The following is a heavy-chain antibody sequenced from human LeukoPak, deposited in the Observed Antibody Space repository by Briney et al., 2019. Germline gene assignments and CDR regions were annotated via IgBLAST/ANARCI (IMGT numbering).Heavy chain of an antibody. CDR2: ISGISGSTT. V-gene: IGHV3-23*01. D-gene: IGHD2-2*01. CDR1: GFNFADHA. Sequence: GGSLTLSCAASGFNFADHAMRWVRQASGKGLEWVSAISGISGSTTIYADSVKGRFAVSRDNSRNTLFLQMNSLRAEDTAVYYCARRYCSSTSCTLDYWGQGTLVTVSS. J-gene: IGHJ4*02. CDR3: ARRYCSSTSCTLDY.